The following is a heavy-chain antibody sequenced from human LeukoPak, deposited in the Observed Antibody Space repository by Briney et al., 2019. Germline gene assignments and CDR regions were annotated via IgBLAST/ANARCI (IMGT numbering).Heavy chain of an antibody. Sequence: SETLSLTCAVSGGSISSSNWWSWVRQPPGKGLEWSGEIYHSESTNYNPSLKSRVTISVDKSKNQFSLKLSSVTAADTAAYYCARKRGKDYDFWSGYRTEYYYYYMDVWGKGTTVTVSS. V-gene: IGHV4-4*02. D-gene: IGHD3-3*01. CDR1: GGSISSSNW. CDR2: IYHSEST. J-gene: IGHJ6*03. CDR3: ARKRGKDYDFWSGYRTEYYYYYMDV.